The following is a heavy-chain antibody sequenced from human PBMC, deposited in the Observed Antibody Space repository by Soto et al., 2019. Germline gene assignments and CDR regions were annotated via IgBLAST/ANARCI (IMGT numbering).Heavy chain of an antibody. CDR1: GDTFTNYA. D-gene: IGHD3-10*01. J-gene: IGHJ3*02. CDR3: ARKAESYGFDI. V-gene: IGHV1-69*01. Sequence: QVQLVQSGAEVKKPGSSVKVTCKASGDTFTNYAINWERQAPGHRLEWMGGFIPIFDAENYAQNFRGRVTITADESTSTAYMELSGLRSEDTAMYYCARKAESYGFDIWGQGTLVTVSS. CDR2: FIPIFDAE.